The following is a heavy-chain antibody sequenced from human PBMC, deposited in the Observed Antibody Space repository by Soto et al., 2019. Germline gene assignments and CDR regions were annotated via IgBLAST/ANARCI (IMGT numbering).Heavy chain of an antibody. D-gene: IGHD6-13*01. Sequence: SETLSVTCTVSGGSISSGGYYWSWIRQHPGKGLEWIGYIYYSGSTYYNPSLKSRVTISVDTSKNQFSLKLSSVTAADTAVYYCARYGIAAAGTGLDVWGQGTTVTVSS. CDR2: IYYSGST. V-gene: IGHV4-31*03. CDR3: ARYGIAAAGTGLDV. J-gene: IGHJ6*02. CDR1: GGSISSGGYY.